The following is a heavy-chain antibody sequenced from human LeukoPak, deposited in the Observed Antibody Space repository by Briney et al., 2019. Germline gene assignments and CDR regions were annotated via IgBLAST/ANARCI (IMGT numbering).Heavy chain of an antibody. D-gene: IGHD3-22*01. CDR3: AREGDFSYYDSSGYYY. CDR2: IGAYNGNT. CDR1: GYTFTSYG. Sequence: ASVKVSCKASGYTFTSYGISWVRQAPGQGLEGMGWIGAYNGNTNYAQKLQGRVTMTTDTSTSTAYMELRSLRSDDTAVYYCAREGDFSYYDSSGYYYWGQGTLVTVSS. V-gene: IGHV1-18*01. J-gene: IGHJ4*02.